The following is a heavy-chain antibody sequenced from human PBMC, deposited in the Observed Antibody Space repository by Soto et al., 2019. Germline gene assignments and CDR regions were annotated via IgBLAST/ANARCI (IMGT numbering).Heavy chain of an antibody. CDR3: ARSNGGY. CDR2: IYSGGST. Sequence: GESLKISCAASGFTVSSNYMSWVRQAPGKGLEWVSVIYSGGSTYYADSVKGRFTISRDNSKNTLYLQMNSLRAEDTAVYYCARSNGGYWGQGTLVTVSS. J-gene: IGHJ4*02. D-gene: IGHD7-27*01. CDR1: GFTVSSNY. V-gene: IGHV3-66*01.